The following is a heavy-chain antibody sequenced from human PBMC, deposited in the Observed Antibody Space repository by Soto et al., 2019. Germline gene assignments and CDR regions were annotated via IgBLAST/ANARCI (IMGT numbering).Heavy chain of an antibody. J-gene: IGHJ4*02. D-gene: IGHD3-16*01. CDR1: GYTFNFYG. CDR3: ARIGVSSGHESPDFDS. Sequence: ASVKVSCKASGYTFNFYGITWVQQAPGQGLEWIGWISGFNGNTNYAADLQGRVTMTTDTSTSTAYMELRGLRSDDTAVYYCARIGVSSGHESPDFDSWGQGTLVTVSS. CDR2: ISGFNGNT. V-gene: IGHV1-18*01.